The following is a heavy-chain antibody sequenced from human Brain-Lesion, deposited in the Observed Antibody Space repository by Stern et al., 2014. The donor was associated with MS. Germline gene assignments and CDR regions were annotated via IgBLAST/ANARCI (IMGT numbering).Heavy chain of an antibody. CDR1: GYTFIRYA. D-gene: IGHD3-22*01. CDR3: ARDVHRDSSGHYAPFDY. CDR2: INGVDDKT. V-gene: IGHV1-3*01. Sequence: QMQLVQYGAEVKKPGASVKVSCKASGYTFIRYAMQWVRQAPGQRLEWMGRINGVDDKTKYSHKFQGRVTITRDTSANTVYMELSSLRSEDTAVYYCARDVHRDSSGHYAPFDYWGQGTRVTVSS. J-gene: IGHJ4*02.